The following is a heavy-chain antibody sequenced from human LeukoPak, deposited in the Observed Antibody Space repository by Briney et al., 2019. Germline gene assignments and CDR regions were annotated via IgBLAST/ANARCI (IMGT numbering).Heavy chain of an antibody. Sequence: SETLSLTCAVYGGSFSGYYWSWIRQPAGKGLEWIGRIYTSGSTNYNPSLKSRVTMSVDPSKNQFSLKLSSVTAADTAVYYCASSGMVRGVIRSGYYYYGMDVWGQGTTVTVSS. CDR2: IYTSGST. CDR3: ASSGMVRGVIRSGYYYYGMDV. J-gene: IGHJ6*02. CDR1: GGSFSGYY. D-gene: IGHD3-10*01. V-gene: IGHV4-59*10.